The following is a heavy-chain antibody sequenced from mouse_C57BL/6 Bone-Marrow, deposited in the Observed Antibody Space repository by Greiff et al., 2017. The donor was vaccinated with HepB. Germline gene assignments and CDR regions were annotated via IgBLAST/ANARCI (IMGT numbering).Heavy chain of an antibody. CDR3: ARGAYDGYYDWYFDV. J-gene: IGHJ1*03. Sequence: EVKLVESGPGMVKPSQSLSLTCTVTGYSITSGYDWHWIRHSPGNKLEWMGYISYSGSTNYNPSLKSRISITHGTSKNHFFLKLNSVTTEDTATYYCARGAYDGYYDWYFDVWGTGTTVTVSS. CDR1: GYSITSGYD. CDR2: ISYSGST. V-gene: IGHV3-1*01. D-gene: IGHD2-3*01.